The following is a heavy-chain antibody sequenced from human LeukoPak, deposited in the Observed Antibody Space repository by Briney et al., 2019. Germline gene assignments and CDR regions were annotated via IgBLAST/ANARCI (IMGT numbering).Heavy chain of an antibody. J-gene: IGHJ4*02. CDR2: IKQDGSEK. CDR3: ARTSGYSYGYVIDY. Sequence: GGSLRLSCAAYGFTFSSYWMSWVRQAPGKGLEWVANIKQDGSEKYYVDSVKGRFTISRDNAKNSLYLQMNSLRAEDTAVYYCARTSGYSYGYVIDYWGQGTLVTVSS. D-gene: IGHD5-18*01. CDR1: GFTFSSYW. V-gene: IGHV3-7*01.